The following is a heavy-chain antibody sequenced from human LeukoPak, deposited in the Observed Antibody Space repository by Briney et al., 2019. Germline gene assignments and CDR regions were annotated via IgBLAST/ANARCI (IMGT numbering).Heavy chain of an antibody. D-gene: IGHD6-6*01. Sequence: GRSLRLSCAASGFTFSSYGMHWVRQAPGKGLEWVAVIWYDGSNKYYADSVKGRFTISRDNSKNTLYLQMNSLRAEDTAVYYCARGNRIAARPEGDWGQGTLVTVSS. J-gene: IGHJ4*02. V-gene: IGHV3-33*01. CDR3: ARGNRIAARPEGD. CDR2: IWYDGSNK. CDR1: GFTFSSYG.